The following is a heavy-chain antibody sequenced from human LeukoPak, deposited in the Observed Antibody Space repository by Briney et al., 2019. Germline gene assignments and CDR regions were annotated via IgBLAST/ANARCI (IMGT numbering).Heavy chain of an antibody. CDR1: GYSISSCYH. Sequence: SETLSLMCTVSGYSISSCYHWGWIRQPPGKGLEWIGNTHHSGSTNYNPSLKSRVTISIDTSKNQFSLKLTSVTAADTAVYYCVRGRNWNADFVDYWGQGTLLIVSS. CDR3: VRGRNWNADFVDY. D-gene: IGHD1-1*01. V-gene: IGHV4-38-2*02. CDR2: THHSGST. J-gene: IGHJ4*02.